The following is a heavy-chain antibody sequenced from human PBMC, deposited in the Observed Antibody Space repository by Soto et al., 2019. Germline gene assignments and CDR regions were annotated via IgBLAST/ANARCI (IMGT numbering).Heavy chain of an antibody. CDR2: IYWDDDK. J-gene: IGHJ2*01. Sequence: QITLKESGPTLVKPTQTLTLTCTFSGFSLSTSGVGVGWIRQPPGKALEWLALIYWDDDKRYSPSLKSRLTITKDPSKNQVVLTMTNMDPVDTATYYSAHTDIVLMVYATYWYFDLWGRGTLVTVSS. CDR1: GFSLSTSGVG. V-gene: IGHV2-5*02. CDR3: AHTDIVLMVYATYWYFDL. D-gene: IGHD2-8*01.